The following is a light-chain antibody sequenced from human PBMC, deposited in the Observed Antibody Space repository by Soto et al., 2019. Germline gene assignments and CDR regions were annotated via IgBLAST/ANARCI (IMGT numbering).Light chain of an antibody. CDR1: SSDIGAHNY. CDR2: EVS. Sequence: QSVLTQPPSASGSPGQSVTISCTGTSSDIGAHNYVSWYQQHPGKAPKFMTYEVSKRPSGVPDRFSGSKSGNTASLTVSGLQAEDEADYYCSAYAGRYTFVFGTGTKVTV. V-gene: IGLV2-8*01. CDR3: SAYAGRYTFV. J-gene: IGLJ1*01.